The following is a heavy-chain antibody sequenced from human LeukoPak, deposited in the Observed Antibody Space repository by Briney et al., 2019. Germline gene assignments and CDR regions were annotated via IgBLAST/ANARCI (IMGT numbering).Heavy chain of an antibody. CDR1: GYSFTSYW. J-gene: IGHJ3*02. V-gene: IGHV5-51*01. Sequence: GESLKISCKGSGYSFTSYWIGWVRQMPGKGLEWMGIIYPGDSDTRYSPSFQGQVTISADKSISTAYLQWSSLKASDTAMYYCARHYCSSTSCPMGDAFDIWGQGTMVTVSS. D-gene: IGHD2-2*01. CDR3: ARHYCSSTSCPMGDAFDI. CDR2: IYPGDSDT.